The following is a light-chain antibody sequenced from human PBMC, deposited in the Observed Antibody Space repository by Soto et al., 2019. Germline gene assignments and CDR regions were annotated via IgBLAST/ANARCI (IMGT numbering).Light chain of an antibody. J-gene: IGKJ1*01. V-gene: IGKV1-6*01. CDR2: GAS. CDR1: QDISDD. CDR3: QQYETFSGT. Sequence: AIQMTQSPSSLSASVGDRVTITCRASQDISDDVGWYQQTPGKAPKLLISGASRLQSGVPSRFSGSGSGAAFTLTITSLRPDDFATYYCQQYETFSGTFGPGTKVDIK.